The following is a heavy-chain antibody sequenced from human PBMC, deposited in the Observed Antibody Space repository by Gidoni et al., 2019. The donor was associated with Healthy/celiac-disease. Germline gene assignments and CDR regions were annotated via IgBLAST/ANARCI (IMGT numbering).Heavy chain of an antibody. CDR3: AIDAGIAVAGTWYFDL. V-gene: IGHV3-11*01. CDR1: GFTFRDYY. D-gene: IGHD6-19*01. CDR2: ICSSGSTI. J-gene: IGHJ2*01. Sequence: QVQLVESGGGLVKPRGSLSLSCAASGFTFRDYYMSWIRQAPGKGLECVSYICSSGSTIYYAASVKGRFTISRDNAKNSLYLQMNSLSAEDPAVYYCAIDAGIAVAGTWYFDLWGRGTLVTVS.